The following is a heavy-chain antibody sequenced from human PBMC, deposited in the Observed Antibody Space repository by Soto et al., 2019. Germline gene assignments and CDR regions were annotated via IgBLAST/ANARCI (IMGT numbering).Heavy chain of an antibody. V-gene: IGHV1-18*01. CDR2: SGPYNGNT. Sequence: QVQLVQSGAEVKKPGASVKVSCKASGYTFNNYGISWVRQAPGQGLEWMGWSGPYNGNTDHAQNFQGRFTMTTDPSTNTAYMELRSLRSDATALYYCARCYCSVGSCYTCWHFDLWGRGTLVTVSS. CDR3: ARCYCSVGSCYTCWHFDL. J-gene: IGHJ2*01. D-gene: IGHD2-15*01. CDR1: GYTFNNYG.